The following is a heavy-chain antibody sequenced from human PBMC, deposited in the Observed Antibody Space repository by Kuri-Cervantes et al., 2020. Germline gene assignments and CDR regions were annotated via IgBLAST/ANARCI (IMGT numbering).Heavy chain of an antibody. CDR1: GVSISSSSYH. D-gene: IGHD3-16*02. V-gene: IGHV4-39*07. CDR3: ARAPQLYDYVWGSYRYPFDY. Sequence: SETLSLTCTVSGVSISSSSYHWGWLRQPPGKGLEWSGSIYYSGSTYYNSFLKSRVTISVDTSKNQFSLKLSSVTADDTAVYYCARAPQLYDYVWGSYRYPFDYWGQGTLVTVSS. J-gene: IGHJ4*02. CDR2: IYYSGST.